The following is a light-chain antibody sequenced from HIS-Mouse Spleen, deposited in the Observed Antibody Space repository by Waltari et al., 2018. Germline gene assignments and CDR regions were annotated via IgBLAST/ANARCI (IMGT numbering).Light chain of an antibody. Sequence: QSALTQPASVSGSPGQPITISCTGTSSDVGGYNYVSWYQQHQGKAPKLMIYDVSNRPSGVSNRFSGSKSGNTASLTISGLQAEDEADYYCSSYTSSSFNVVFGGGTKLTVL. V-gene: IGLV2-14*03. CDR1: SSDVGGYNY. CDR3: SSYTSSSFNVV. CDR2: DVS. J-gene: IGLJ2*01.